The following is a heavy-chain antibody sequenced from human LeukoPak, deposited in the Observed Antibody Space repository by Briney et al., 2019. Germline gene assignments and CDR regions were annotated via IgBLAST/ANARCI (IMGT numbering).Heavy chain of an antibody. CDR1: GYTSTNHG. Sequence: EASVKVSCKASGYTSTNHGITWVRQAPGHVLEWMGWTSPYTGNTNYAQKLQGRVTMTTDTSTSTAYMELRSLRSDDTAAYHCARDRAPEIAIFGISNNWFDPWSQETLVIVSS. CDR2: TSPYTGNT. J-gene: IGHJ5*02. V-gene: IGHV1-18*01. D-gene: IGHD3-3*01. CDR3: ARDRAPEIAIFGISNNWFDP.